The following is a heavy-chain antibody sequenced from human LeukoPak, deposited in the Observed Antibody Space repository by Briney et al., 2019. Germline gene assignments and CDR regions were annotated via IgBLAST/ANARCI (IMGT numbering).Heavy chain of an antibody. J-gene: IGHJ4*02. D-gene: IGHD3-22*01. CDR2: MNPNSGNT. V-gene: IGHV1-8*02. CDR3: ARGFEYYDSSGYDY. Sequence: GASVKVSCKASGGTFSSYAINWVRQATGQGLEWMGWMNPNSGNTGYAQKFQGRVTMTRNTSISTAYMELSSLRSEDTAVYYCARGFEYYDSSGYDYWGQGTLVTVSS. CDR1: GGTFSSYA.